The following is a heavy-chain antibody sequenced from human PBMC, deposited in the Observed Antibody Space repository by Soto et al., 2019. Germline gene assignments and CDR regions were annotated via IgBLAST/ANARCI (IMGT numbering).Heavy chain of an antibody. J-gene: IGHJ4*02. CDR2: FIPIFVSA. V-gene: IGHV1-69*01. CDR3: GRDGSSDTTGFRGYDL. CDR1: GGTVSSYA. Sequence: QLHLVQSGAEVKKAGSSVKVSCKASGGTVSSYAITWVRQAPGKGLEWMGVFIPIFVSAHYAPKFQGRITITADESTSTAYMGLRGLTSEDTANYYCGRDGSSDTTGFRGYDLWGQGTQVTVSS. D-gene: IGHD3-10*01.